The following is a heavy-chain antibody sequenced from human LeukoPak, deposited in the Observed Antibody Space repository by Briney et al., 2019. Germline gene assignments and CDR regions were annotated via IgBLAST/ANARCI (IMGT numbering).Heavy chain of an antibody. V-gene: IGHV3-7*01. D-gene: IGHD2-8*02. CDR3: ARDTAGFDY. CDR1: GFTFSSYW. CDR2: INQDGSEK. J-gene: IGHJ4*02. Sequence: GGSLRLSCAASGFTFSSYWMSWVRQAPGKGLEWVANINQDGSEKYYVDSVKGRFTISRDNAKNSLYLQMISLRAEDTALYYCARDTAGFDYWGQGTLVTVAS.